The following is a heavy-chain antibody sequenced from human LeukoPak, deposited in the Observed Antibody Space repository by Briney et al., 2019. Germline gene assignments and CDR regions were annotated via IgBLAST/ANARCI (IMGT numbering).Heavy chain of an antibody. V-gene: IGHV1-18*01. CDR1: GYTFTTYG. J-gene: IGHJ4*02. CDR2: ISAYNGNT. CDR3: ATMSGDYPPDY. Sequence: ASEKVSCKASGYTFTTYGITWVRQAPGQGLEWMGWISAYNGNTNYAQKLQGRVTMTTDTSTSTAYMELRSLRSDDTAVYYCATMSGDYPPDYWGQGTLVTVSS. D-gene: IGHD4-17*01.